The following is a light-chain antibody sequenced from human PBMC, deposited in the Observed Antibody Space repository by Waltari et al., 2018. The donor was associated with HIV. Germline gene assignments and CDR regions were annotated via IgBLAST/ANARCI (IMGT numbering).Light chain of an antibody. J-gene: IGKJ4*01. CDR1: RSVLYTSTNKNY. V-gene: IGKV4-1*01. CDR3: QQYYSTPLT. CDR2: WAS. Sequence: IVMTQSPDALRVSLGERATISCRSSRSVLYTSTNKNYLAWYQQKVGQPPKVVIYWASTRESGVPDRFSGSGSGTNFTLTINTLQAEDVALYFCQQYYSTPLTFGGGTKVEIK.